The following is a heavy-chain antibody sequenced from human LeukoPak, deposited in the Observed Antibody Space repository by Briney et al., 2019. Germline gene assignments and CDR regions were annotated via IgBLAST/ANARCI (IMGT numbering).Heavy chain of an antibody. Sequence: SETLSLTCTVSGYSISSGYYWGWIRQPPGKGLEWIGSIYHSGSTYYNPSLKSRVTISVDTSKNQFSLKLSSVTAADTAVYYCARVWFGELLSYFDYWGQGTLVTVSS. V-gene: IGHV4-38-2*02. D-gene: IGHD3-10*01. CDR3: ARVWFGELLSYFDY. J-gene: IGHJ4*02. CDR1: GYSISSGYY. CDR2: IYHSGST.